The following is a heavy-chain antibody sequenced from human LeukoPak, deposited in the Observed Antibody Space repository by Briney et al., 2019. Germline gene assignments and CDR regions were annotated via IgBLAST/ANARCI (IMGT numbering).Heavy chain of an antibody. CDR3: ARAGSGSGWYFDY. CDR2: ISPYNGET. J-gene: IGHJ4*02. Sequence: ASVKLSCNASGYDFTIIGVTWGRRAPGQGLEWMGWISPYNGETRYVKKLQGRVTMTTDTSTTTAYMELRSLRFDDTAVYYCARAGSGSGWYFDYWGQGTLVTVSS. CDR1: GYDFTIIG. D-gene: IGHD6-19*01. V-gene: IGHV1-18*01.